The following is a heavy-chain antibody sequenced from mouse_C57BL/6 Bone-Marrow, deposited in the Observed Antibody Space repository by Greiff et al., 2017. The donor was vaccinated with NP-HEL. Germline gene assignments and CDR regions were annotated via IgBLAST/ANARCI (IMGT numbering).Heavy chain of an antibody. D-gene: IGHD6-1*01. V-gene: IGHV5-17*01. CDR3: ARRVCAWFAY. CDR1: GFTFSDYG. CDR2: ISSGSSTI. J-gene: IGHJ3*01. Sequence: EVKLMESGGGLVKPGGSLKLSCEASGFTFSDYGMHWVRQAPEKGLEWVAYISSGSSTIYYADTVKGRFTISRDNAKNTLFLQMTSLRSVDTAMYYCARRVCAWFAYWGQGALVTVSA.